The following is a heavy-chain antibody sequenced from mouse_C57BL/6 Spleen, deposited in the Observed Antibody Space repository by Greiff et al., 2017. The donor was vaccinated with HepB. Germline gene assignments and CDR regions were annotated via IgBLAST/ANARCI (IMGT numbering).Heavy chain of an antibody. CDR1: GFNIKDDY. D-gene: IGHD2-4*01. J-gene: IGHJ3*01. Sequence: VQLQQSGAELVRPGASVKLSCTASGFNIKDDYMHWVKQRPEQGLEWIGWIDPENGDTEYASKFQGKATITADNSSNTAYLQLSSLTSEDTAVYYCTTLITTRFAYWGQGTLVTVSA. V-gene: IGHV14-4*01. CDR2: IDPENGDT. CDR3: TTLITTRFAY.